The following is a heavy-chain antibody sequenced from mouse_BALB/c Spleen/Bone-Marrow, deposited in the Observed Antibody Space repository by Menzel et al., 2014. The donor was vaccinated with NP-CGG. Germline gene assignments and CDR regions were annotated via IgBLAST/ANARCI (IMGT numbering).Heavy chain of an antibody. J-gene: IGHJ2*01. Sequence: VQLVESGPEVVNPGASVRISCKASGYNFTRYYVHWVGQRPGQGLEWIGSIYPGNVNIKYNEKFKGKATLTADKSSSTASMQLSSLTSEDSAVYFCARGITLVPYFDYWGQGTTLTVSS. CDR2: IYPGNVNI. CDR3: ARGITLVPYFDY. V-gene: IGHV1S56*01. D-gene: IGHD2-4*01. CDR1: GYNFTRYY.